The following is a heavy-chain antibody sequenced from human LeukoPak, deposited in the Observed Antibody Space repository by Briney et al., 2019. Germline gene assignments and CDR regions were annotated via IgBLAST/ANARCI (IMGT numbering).Heavy chain of an antibody. J-gene: IGHJ4*02. Sequence: GGSLRLSCAASGFTFTNYAMTWVRQAPGKGLQWVSGISGSGGSTYYADSVKGRFTISRDNSKNTLYLQMNSLKTEDTAVYYCTTEDSGSNDYWGQGTLVTVSS. D-gene: IGHD3-10*01. CDR3: TTEDSGSNDY. CDR1: GFTFTNYA. V-gene: IGHV3-23*01. CDR2: ISGSGGST.